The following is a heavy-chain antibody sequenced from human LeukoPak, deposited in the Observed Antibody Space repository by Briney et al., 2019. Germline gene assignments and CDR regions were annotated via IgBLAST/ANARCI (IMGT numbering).Heavy chain of an antibody. D-gene: IGHD3-9*01. J-gene: IGHJ3*02. V-gene: IGHV1-2*02. CDR1: GYTFSDYY. Sequence: ASVKVSCKASGYTFSDYYMHWVRQAPGQGLEWMGWVNPNSGGTNYAQKFQGRVTMTRDTSISTAYMELSRLRSDDTAVYYCARDLRYDILTGFVDAFDIWGQGTMVTVSS. CDR2: VNPNSGGT. CDR3: ARDLRYDILTGFVDAFDI.